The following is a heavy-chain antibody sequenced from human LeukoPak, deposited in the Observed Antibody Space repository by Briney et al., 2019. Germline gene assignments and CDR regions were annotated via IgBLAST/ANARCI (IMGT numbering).Heavy chain of an antibody. D-gene: IGHD3-16*02. CDR3: ARLSYYYYYMDV. CDR2: ISSSGSTI. CDR1: GFTFSDYY. J-gene: IGHJ6*03. V-gene: IGHV3-11*01. Sequence: PGGSLRLSCAASGFTFSDYYMSWIRQAPGKGLEWVSYISSSGSTIYYADSVKGRFTISRDNAKNSLYLQMNSLGAEDTAVYYCARLSYYYYYMDVWGKGTTVTVSS.